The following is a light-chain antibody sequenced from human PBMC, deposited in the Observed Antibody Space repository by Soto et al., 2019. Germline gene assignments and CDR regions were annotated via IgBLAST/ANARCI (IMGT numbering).Light chain of an antibody. CDR3: QQYGSSPWT. CDR1: QSVSSSY. V-gene: IGKV3-20*01. J-gene: IGKJ1*01. Sequence: EIVWTQSPGTLSLSPGERATLSCRASQSVSSSYLAWYQQKPGQAPRLLIYGASSRATGSPDRFSGSGSGTYFTLTISRPEPEDFAVYYCQQYGSSPWTLGQGTKVEIK. CDR2: GAS.